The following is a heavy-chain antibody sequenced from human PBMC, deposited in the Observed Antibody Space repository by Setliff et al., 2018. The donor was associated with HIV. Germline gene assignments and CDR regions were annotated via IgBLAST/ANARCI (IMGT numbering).Heavy chain of an antibody. CDR2: MNPNSGNT. CDR1: GYTFTSYD. V-gene: IGHV1-8*01. CDR3: ATDDYNGDSFDN. D-gene: IGHD4-4*01. Sequence: ASVKVSCKASGYTFTSYDINWVRQATGQGLEWMGWMNPNSGNTGYAQKFQGRVTMTRNTSISTAYMELSNLRSDDTAVYYCATDDYNGDSFDNWGQGTLVTVSS. J-gene: IGHJ4*02.